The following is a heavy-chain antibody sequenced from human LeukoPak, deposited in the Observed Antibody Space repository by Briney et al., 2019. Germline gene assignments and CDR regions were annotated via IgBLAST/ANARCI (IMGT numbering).Heavy chain of an antibody. V-gene: IGHV1-18*01. Sequence: ASVKVSCKASGYTFTSYGISWVRQAPGQGLEWMGWISAYNGNTNYAQKLQGRVTMTTDTSTSTAYMELRSLRSDDTAVYYCARENFNGYSGYDYYYYMDVWGEGTTVTVSS. CDR2: ISAYNGNT. CDR1: GYTFTSYG. D-gene: IGHD5-12*01. J-gene: IGHJ6*03. CDR3: ARENFNGYSGYDYYYYMDV.